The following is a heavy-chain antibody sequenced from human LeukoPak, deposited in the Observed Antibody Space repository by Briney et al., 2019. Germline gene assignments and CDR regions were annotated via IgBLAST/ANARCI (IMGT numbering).Heavy chain of an antibody. CDR3: ATGYDSSGSTFDY. CDR2: FDPEDGET. Sequence: ASVEVSCKVSGYTLTELSMHWVRQAPGKGLEWMGGFDPEDGETIYAQKFQGRVTMTEDTSTDTAYMELSSLRSEDTAVYYCATGYDSSGSTFDYWGQGTLVTVSS. CDR1: GYTLTELS. D-gene: IGHD3-22*01. J-gene: IGHJ4*02. V-gene: IGHV1-24*01.